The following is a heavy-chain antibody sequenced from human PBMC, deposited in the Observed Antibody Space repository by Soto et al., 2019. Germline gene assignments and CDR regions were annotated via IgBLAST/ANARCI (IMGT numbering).Heavy chain of an antibody. J-gene: IGHJ6*02. Sequence: GGSLRLSCTASGFTFGYYAMSWFRQSPGKGLEWVGFIRSKAYGGTTEYAASVKGRFTISRGDSKSIAYLQMNSLKTEDTAVYYCTRLWCSSTSCYSGMDVWGQGTTVTVSS. V-gene: IGHV3-49*03. CDR1: GFTFGYYA. CDR3: TRLWCSSTSCYSGMDV. D-gene: IGHD2-2*01. CDR2: IRSKAYGGTT.